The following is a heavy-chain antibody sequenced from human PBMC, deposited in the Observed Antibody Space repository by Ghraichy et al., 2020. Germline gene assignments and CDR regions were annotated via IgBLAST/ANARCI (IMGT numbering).Heavy chain of an antibody. Sequence: GGSLRLSCAASGFTFRNYGMNWVRQAPGKGLEWVSYISGSTSLIHYTDSVKGRFTISRDNEKNSLYLQMNSLRDEDTALYYCARTRGATVPTMWLDPWGQGTLVTVSS. CDR3: ARTRGATVPTMWLDP. CDR2: ISGSTSLI. J-gene: IGHJ5*02. V-gene: IGHV3-48*02. CDR1: GFTFRNYG. D-gene: IGHD4-17*01.